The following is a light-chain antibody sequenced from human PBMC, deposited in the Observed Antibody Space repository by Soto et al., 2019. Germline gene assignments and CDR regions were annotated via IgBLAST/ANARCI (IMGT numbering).Light chain of an antibody. Sequence: DIQMTQSPASLSASVVDIVTITCRTSQSIGIYLNWYQHKPGIAPKLLIYGASTLRSGVPSRFSGSGSGTDFTLTISSLQPDDFATYYCQQFKSYPLTFGGGTKVDIK. V-gene: IGKV1-39*01. CDR2: GAS. CDR1: QSIGIY. CDR3: QQFKSYPLT. J-gene: IGKJ4*01.